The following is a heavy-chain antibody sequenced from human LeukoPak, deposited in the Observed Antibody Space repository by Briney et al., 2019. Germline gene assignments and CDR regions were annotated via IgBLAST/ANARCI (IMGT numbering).Heavy chain of an antibody. Sequence: GESLRLSCAASGFTFSSYAMSWVRQAPGKGLEWVSAISGSGGSTYYADSVKGRFTISRDNSKNTLYLQMNSLRAEDTAVYYCAKDTYDFLYYYYYMDVWGKGTTVTVSS. CDR2: ISGSGGST. CDR1: GFTFSSYA. V-gene: IGHV3-23*01. J-gene: IGHJ6*03. CDR3: AKDTYDFLYYYYYMDV. D-gene: IGHD3-3*01.